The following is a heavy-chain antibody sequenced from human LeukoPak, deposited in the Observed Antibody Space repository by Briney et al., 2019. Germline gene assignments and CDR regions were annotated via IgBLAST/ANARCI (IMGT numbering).Heavy chain of an antibody. D-gene: IGHD3-10*01. CDR1: GYSFTSYW. J-gene: IGHJ3*02. V-gene: IGHV5-10-1*01. CDR3: ARPLEGSGMEAFDI. CDR2: IDPSDSYT. Sequence: GESLKISCKCSGYSFTSYWISWERQMPGKGLEWMGRIDPSDSYTNYSPSFQGHVTISADKSISTAYLQWSSLKASDTAMYYCARPLEGSGMEAFDIWGQGTMVTVSS.